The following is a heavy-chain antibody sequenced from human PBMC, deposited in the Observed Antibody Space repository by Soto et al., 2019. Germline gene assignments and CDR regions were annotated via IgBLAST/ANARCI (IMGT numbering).Heavy chain of an antibody. Sequence: SETLSLTCTVSGGSISSGGYYWSWIRQHPGKGLEWIGYIYYSGSTYYNPSLKSRVTISVDTSKNQFSLKLSSVTAADTAVYYCARSCISTSCYAGIDYWGQGTLVTVSS. D-gene: IGHD2-2*01. CDR3: ARSCISTSCYAGIDY. CDR1: GGSISSGGYY. CDR2: IYYSGST. V-gene: IGHV4-31*03. J-gene: IGHJ4*02.